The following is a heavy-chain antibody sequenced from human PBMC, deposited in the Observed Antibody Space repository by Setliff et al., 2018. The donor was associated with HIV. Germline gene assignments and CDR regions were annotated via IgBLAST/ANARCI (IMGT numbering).Heavy chain of an antibody. CDR2: ISSGGGFI. CDR1: GFAFSNYA. J-gene: IGHJ1*01. V-gene: IGHV3-21*01. CDR3: ARDSGPYYDYVWGTYRPEYFQH. Sequence: GGSLRLSCAASGFAFSNYAMNWVRQAPGKGLEWVSCISSGGGFIYYADSVKGRFTISRDTAKNSVYLQMNSLRAEDTAMYYCARDSGPYYDYVWGTYRPEYFQHWGQGTLVTVSS. D-gene: IGHD3-16*02.